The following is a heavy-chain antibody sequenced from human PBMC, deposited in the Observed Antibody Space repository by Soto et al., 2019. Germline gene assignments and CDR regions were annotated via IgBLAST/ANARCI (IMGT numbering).Heavy chain of an antibody. CDR2: ISYDGSNK. CDR3: AKESRTYSGYDPTYYYNYGMDV. D-gene: IGHD5-12*01. CDR1: GFIFSNYG. V-gene: IGHV3-30*18. J-gene: IGHJ6*02. Sequence: GGSLRLSCTASGFIFSNYGMHWVRQAPGKGLEWVAVISYDGSNKYYTDSVKGRFTISRDNSKKTLFLQMNSLRAEDTAVYYCAKESRTYSGYDPTYYYNYGMDVWGQGTTVTVSS.